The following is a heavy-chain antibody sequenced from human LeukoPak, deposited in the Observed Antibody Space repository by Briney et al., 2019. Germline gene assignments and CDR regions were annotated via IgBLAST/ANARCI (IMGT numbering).Heavy chain of an antibody. Sequence: GGSLRLSCAASGFTVSSNEMSWVRQAPGKGLEWVSGIGDSAGTYYADSVKGRLTISRDNSKSTLYLQMNSLRAEDTAVYYCAKSRSGWPNDAFDIWGQGTMVTVSS. V-gene: IGHV3-23*01. CDR1: GFTVSSNE. CDR3: AKSRSGWPNDAFDI. J-gene: IGHJ3*02. D-gene: IGHD6-19*01. CDR2: IGDSAGT.